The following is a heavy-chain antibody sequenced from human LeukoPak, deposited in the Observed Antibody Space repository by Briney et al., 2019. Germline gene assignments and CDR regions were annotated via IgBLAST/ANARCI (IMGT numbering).Heavy chain of an antibody. V-gene: IGHV4-4*07. Sequence: SETLSLTCSVSGVPITSYYWSWIRQPAGKGLEWIGRIHTTGSTNYNPSLKSRVTMSVDTSKNQFSLKLSSVTAADTAVYYCARDLIVPDAMTGSGSYSTDYWGQGTLATVSS. D-gene: IGHD3-10*01. CDR2: IHTTGST. CDR1: GVPITSYY. J-gene: IGHJ4*02. CDR3: ARDLIVPDAMTGSGSYSTDY.